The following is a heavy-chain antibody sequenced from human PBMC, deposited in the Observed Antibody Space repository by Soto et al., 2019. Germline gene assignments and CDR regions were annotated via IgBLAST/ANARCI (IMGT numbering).Heavy chain of an antibody. J-gene: IGHJ4*02. V-gene: IGHV3-33*01. D-gene: IGHD2-15*01. Sequence: QVQLVESGGGVVQPGRSLRLSCAASGFTFSSYGMHWVRQAPGKGLEWVAVIWYDGSNKYYADSVKGRFTISRDNSKHTLDLQMNSLRAEDTAVYYCARDPCSGGSCYLDYWGQGTLVTVSS. CDR1: GFTFSSYG. CDR2: IWYDGSNK. CDR3: ARDPCSGGSCYLDY.